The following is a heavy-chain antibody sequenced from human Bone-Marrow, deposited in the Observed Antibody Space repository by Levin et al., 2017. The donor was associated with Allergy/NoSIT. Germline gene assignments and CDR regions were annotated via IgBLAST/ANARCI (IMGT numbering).Heavy chain of an antibody. Sequence: SCAASGFTFSDYNMNWVRQAPGKGLEWVSSISSSSSYIYYSDSVKGRFTISKDNAKNSLYLQMNSLRAEDTAVYYCARVVGIAVAGPLDYWGQGTLVTVSS. V-gene: IGHV3-21*01. CDR2: ISSSSSYI. J-gene: IGHJ4*02. D-gene: IGHD6-19*01. CDR1: GFTFSDYN. CDR3: ARVVGIAVAGPLDY.